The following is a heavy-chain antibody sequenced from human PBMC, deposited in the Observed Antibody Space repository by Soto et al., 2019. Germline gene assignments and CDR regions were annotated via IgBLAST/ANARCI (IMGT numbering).Heavy chain of an antibody. D-gene: IGHD3-3*01. V-gene: IGHV3-9*01. J-gene: IGHJ5*02. Sequence: EVQLVESGGGLVQPGRSLRLSCAASGFTFDDYAMHWVRQAPGKGLEWVSGISWNSGSIGYADSVKGRFTISRDNAKNSRYLQMTSLRAEDTALYYCAKDKRAFWSGDSNWFDPWGRGTLVTVSS. CDR3: AKDKRAFWSGDSNWFDP. CDR1: GFTFDDYA. CDR2: ISWNSGSI.